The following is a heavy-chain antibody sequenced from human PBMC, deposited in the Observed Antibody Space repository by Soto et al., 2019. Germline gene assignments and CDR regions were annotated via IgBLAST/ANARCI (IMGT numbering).Heavy chain of an antibody. CDR2: IIPILGIA. CDR1: GGTFSSYT. CDR3: ATRVVVIARDDAFDI. J-gene: IGHJ3*02. Sequence: SVKVSCKASGGTFSSYTISWVRQAPGQGLEWMGRIIPILGIANYAQKFQGRVTITADKSTSTAYMELSSLRSEDTAVYYCATRVVVIARDDAFDIWGQGTMVTVSS. D-gene: IGHD2-21*01. V-gene: IGHV1-69*02.